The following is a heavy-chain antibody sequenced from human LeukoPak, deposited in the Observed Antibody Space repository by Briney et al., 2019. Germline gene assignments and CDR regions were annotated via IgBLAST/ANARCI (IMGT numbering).Heavy chain of an antibody. D-gene: IGHD6-6*01. CDR2: IYYSGST. CDR1: GGSISSYY. V-gene: IGHV4-59*08. CDR3: ARLSNEYSSSSDY. Sequence: SETLSLTRTVSGGSISSYYWSWIRQPPGKGLEWIGYIYYSGSTNYNPSLKSRVTISVDTSKNQFSLKLSSVTAADTAVYYCARLSNEYSSSSDYWGQGTLVTVSS. J-gene: IGHJ4*02.